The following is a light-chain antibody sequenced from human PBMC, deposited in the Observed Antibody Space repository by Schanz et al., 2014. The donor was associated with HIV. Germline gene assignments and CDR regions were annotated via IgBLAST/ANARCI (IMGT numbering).Light chain of an antibody. CDR1: RSNIGAGYD. V-gene: IGLV1-40*01. CDR3: AVWDDSLNGVV. CDR2: GNN. J-gene: IGLJ2*01. Sequence: QSVLTQPPSVSGAPGQRVTISCAGSRSNIGAGYDVHWYQQFPRTAPRLLIFGNNNRPSGVPDRFSGSRSGTSASLAISGLQSADESDYYCAVWDDSLNGVVLGGGTKLTVL.